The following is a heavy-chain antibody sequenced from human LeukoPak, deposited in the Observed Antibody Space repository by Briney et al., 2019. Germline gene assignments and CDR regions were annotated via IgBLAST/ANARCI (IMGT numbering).Heavy chain of an antibody. J-gene: IGHJ4*02. CDR2: INQDGSDK. D-gene: IGHD3-22*01. CDR3: ARSPSGIVAVIMD. CDR1: GFTFSSYW. Sequence: GGSVRLSCAASGFTFSSYWMSWVRQAPGKGLEWVANINQDGSDKYYVDSVKGRFTISRDNAKNSLYLQMNSLRAEDTAVHYCARSPSGIVAVIMDWGQGTLVTVSS. V-gene: IGHV3-7*01.